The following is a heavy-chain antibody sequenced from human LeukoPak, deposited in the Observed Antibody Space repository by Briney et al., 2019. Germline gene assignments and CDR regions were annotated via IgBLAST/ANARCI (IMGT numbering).Heavy chain of an antibody. Sequence: GASVKVSCKASGYTFSSYDVNWVRQATGQGLEWMGWVNPNSGNTGYAQNFQDRVTMTGNTSISTAYMELSSLRSEDTAVYYCARAYSSGWYGNYFDSWGLGTLVTVSS. D-gene: IGHD6-19*01. V-gene: IGHV1-8*01. CDR3: ARAYSSGWYGNYFDS. CDR1: GYTFSSYD. J-gene: IGHJ4*02. CDR2: VNPNSGNT.